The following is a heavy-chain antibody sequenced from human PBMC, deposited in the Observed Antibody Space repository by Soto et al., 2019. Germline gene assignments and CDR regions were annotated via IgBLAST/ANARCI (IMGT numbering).Heavy chain of an antibody. Sequence: SETLSLTCAVSGGSISSSNWWSWVRQPPGKGLEWIGEIYHSGSTNYNPSLKSRVTISVDKSKNQFSLKLSSVTAADTAVYYCARASSGWKDDAFDIWGQGTMVTVSS. CDR1: GGSISSSNW. J-gene: IGHJ3*02. V-gene: IGHV4-4*02. CDR2: IYHSGST. D-gene: IGHD6-19*01. CDR3: ARASSGWKDDAFDI.